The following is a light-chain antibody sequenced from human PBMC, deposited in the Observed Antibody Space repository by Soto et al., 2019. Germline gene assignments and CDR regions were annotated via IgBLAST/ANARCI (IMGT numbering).Light chain of an antibody. CDR1: SSDVGAYKF. CDR3: CSYTTSSTHG. CDR2: EVS. J-gene: IGLJ1*01. Sequence: QSVLTQPASVCGSRGQSVTISCTGTSSDVGAYKFVSWFQHHPGKAPKVIIYEVSNRPSGVSNRFSGSKSGNTASLTISRLQAEDEADYYCCSYTTSSTHGFGTGSEVTGL. V-gene: IGLV2-14*01.